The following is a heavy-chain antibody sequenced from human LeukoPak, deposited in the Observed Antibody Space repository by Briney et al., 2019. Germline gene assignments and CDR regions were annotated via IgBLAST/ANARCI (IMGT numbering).Heavy chain of an antibody. Sequence: GRSLRLSCAASGFSFSAYGMHWVRQAPGKGLEWVAVIWYDGSKKYYVDSVKGRFTISRDNSKNTLYLQMNSLRAEDTAVYNCAKDRGYSHGFDYWGQGTLVTVSS. D-gene: IGHD5-18*01. CDR2: IWYDGSKK. V-gene: IGHV3-33*06. J-gene: IGHJ4*02. CDR1: GFSFSAYG. CDR3: AKDRGYSHGFDY.